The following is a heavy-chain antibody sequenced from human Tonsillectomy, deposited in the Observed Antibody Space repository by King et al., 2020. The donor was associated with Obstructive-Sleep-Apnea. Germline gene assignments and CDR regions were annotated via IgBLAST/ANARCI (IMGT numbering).Heavy chain of an antibody. V-gene: IGHV4-59*08. J-gene: IGHJ4*02. Sequence: QLQESGPGLVKPSETLSLTCTVSGSSISNYYWSWIRQPTGKGLEWIGYMYYIGNTNFNPSLKIRVTISADTSKIQFSLRLTSVTAADTAVYYCARHRGVEDYGGYGDYFDYWGQGTLVTVSS. D-gene: IGHD5-12*01. CDR2: MYYIGNT. CDR3: ARHRGVEDYGGYGDYFDY. CDR1: GSSISNYY.